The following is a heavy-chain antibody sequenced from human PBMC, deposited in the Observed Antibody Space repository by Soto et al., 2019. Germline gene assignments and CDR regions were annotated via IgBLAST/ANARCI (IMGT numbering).Heavy chain of an antibody. J-gene: IGHJ6*02. CDR2: ITPIFGTP. D-gene: IGHD3-10*01. Sequence: QVQLVQSGAEVKKPGSSVKVSCKASGDTLSKYGVSWVRQAPGQGLEWMGGITPIFGTPTYAQRFQGRVTITADKSTSTSHVELTSLRSDDTAVYYCAKSRVSVSWGLVDVWGQGTTVPVSS. CDR1: GDTLSKYG. V-gene: IGHV1-69*06. CDR3: AKSRVSVSWGLVDV.